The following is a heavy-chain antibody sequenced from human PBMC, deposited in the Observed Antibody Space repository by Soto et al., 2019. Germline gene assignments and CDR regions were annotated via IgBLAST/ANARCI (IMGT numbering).Heavy chain of an antibody. J-gene: IGHJ4*02. V-gene: IGHV3-66*01. Sequence: EVQLVESGGGLVQPGGSLRLSCAASGFTVSNNYINWVRQAPGKGLEWVSIIYSGGSTYYADSVKGRFTISRDNSKNTLYRKMPRLRTADTAVYYSVRSYFVAIGVTVVDYWGEGTLVTVSS. D-gene: IGHD3-9*01. CDR1: GFTVSNNY. CDR3: VRSYFVAIGVTVVDY. CDR2: IYSGGST.